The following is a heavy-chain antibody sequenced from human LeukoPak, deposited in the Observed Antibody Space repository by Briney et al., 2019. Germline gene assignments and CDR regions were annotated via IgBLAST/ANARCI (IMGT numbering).Heavy chain of an antibody. D-gene: IGHD6-13*01. CDR2: IKQDGSEK. CDR3: AREWQGGIAAAGTRIEGDY. CDR1: GFSVSGYS. J-gene: IGHJ4*02. V-gene: IGHV3-7*01. Sequence: QAGGSLRLSCAVSGFSVSGYSMTWVRQAPGKGLEWVANIKQDGSEKNYVDSVKGRFTISRDNAENSLFLQMNSLRVEDTAVYYCAREWQGGIAAAGTRIEGDYWGQGTLVAVSS.